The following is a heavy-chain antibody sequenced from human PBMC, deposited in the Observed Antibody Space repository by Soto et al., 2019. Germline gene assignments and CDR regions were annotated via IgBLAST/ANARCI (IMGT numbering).Heavy chain of an antibody. Sequence: GGSLRLSCAASGFTFSSYAMHWVRQAPGEGQSLRRGLEWISYISRTGNTIYYADSVKGRFTISRDNAQNSLYLQMNSLRVDDTAVYYCVKFYAAIYYYGMDVWGQGTTVT. J-gene: IGHJ6*02. D-gene: IGHD2-2*01. CDR1: GFTFSSYA. CDR3: VKFYAAIYYYGMDV. CDR2: ISRTGNTI. V-gene: IGHV3-48*01.